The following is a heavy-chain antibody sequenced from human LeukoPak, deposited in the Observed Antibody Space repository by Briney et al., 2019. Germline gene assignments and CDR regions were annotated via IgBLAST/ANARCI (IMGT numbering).Heavy chain of an antibody. V-gene: IGHV3-21*01. D-gene: IGHD2-2*01. J-gene: IGHJ4*02. CDR3: ARAPTVLVGYCSSSSCQADY. CDR2: ISGDSRYI. CDR1: GFTFSSYS. Sequence: PGGSLRLSCAASGFTFSSYSMNWVRQAPGKGLEWVSAISGDSRYIYYADLVRGRFTISRDNAENSLYLQMHSLRVEDTAVYYCARAPTVLVGYCSSSSCQADYWGQGTLVTVSS.